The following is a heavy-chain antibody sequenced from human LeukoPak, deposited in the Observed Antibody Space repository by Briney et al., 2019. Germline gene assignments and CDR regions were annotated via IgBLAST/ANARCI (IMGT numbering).Heavy chain of an antibody. CDR1: GYSISSGYY. V-gene: IGHV4-38-2*01. J-gene: IGHJ4*02. Sequence: SETLSLTCAVSGYSISSGYYWGWIRQPPGKGLEWIGSIYHSGSTYYNPSLKSRVTISVDTSKNQFSLKLSSVTAADTAVYYCAMLYCGGNCYSRVSDYWGQGTLVTVSP. CDR2: IYHSGST. CDR3: AMLYCGGNCYSRVSDY. D-gene: IGHD2-21*01.